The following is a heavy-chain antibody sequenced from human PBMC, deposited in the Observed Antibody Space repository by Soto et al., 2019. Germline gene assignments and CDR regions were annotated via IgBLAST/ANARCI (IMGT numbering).Heavy chain of an antibody. CDR1: GGSISRSSYY. V-gene: IGHV4-39*01. CDR3: ARHDYGGFGL. CDR2: IYYSGST. J-gene: IGHJ4*02. D-gene: IGHD4-17*01. Sequence: QLQLQESGPGLVKPSETLSLTCTVSGGSISRSSYYWGWIRQPPGKGLEWFGSIYYSGSTYYNPSLKSRVTISVDTSKNQFSLKLSSVTAADTAVYYCARHDYGGFGLWGQGTLVTVSS.